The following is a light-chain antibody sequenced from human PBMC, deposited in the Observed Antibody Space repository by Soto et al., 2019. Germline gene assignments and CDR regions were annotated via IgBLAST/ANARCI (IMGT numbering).Light chain of an antibody. J-gene: IGKJ5*01. CDR1: QSVTSNH. CDR2: GVS. CDR3: QQRSDWPLT. V-gene: IGKV3D-20*02. Sequence: EIVLTQSLDTLSLSPGGRTTLSCSASQSVTSNHVAWYQQKPGQAPRLLIYGVSSRATGIPDRFSGSGSGTDFTLTISSLEPEDFAVYYCQQRSDWPLTFGQGTRLEIK.